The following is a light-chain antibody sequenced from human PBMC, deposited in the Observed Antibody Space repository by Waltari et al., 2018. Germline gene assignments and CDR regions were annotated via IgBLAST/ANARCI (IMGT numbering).Light chain of an antibody. CDR1: QSINNY. CDR2: DIS. Sequence: DIQMTQSPSSLSASVGDTVTITCRASQSINNYLNWYQQKPGEAPNLLIYDISSLETGFPSRFSGSGSGTDFTLTISSLQPADFAIYYCQQSYRTPLTFGGGTQVEIK. J-gene: IGKJ4*01. V-gene: IGKV1-39*01. CDR3: QQSYRTPLT.